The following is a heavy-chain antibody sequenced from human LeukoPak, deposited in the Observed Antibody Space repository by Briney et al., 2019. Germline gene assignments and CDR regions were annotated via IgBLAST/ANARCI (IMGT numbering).Heavy chain of an antibody. V-gene: IGHV4-4*07. Sequence: SETLSLTCTVSGDSISRYYWSWIRQPAGKGLEWIGRFYTIGSTNYNPSLKSRVTMSLDTSKNQFSLTLNSVTAADTAVYYCARKPVAGNFDYWGQGTLVTVSS. CDR3: ARKPVAGNFDY. CDR1: GDSISRYY. D-gene: IGHD6-19*01. J-gene: IGHJ4*02. CDR2: FYTIGST.